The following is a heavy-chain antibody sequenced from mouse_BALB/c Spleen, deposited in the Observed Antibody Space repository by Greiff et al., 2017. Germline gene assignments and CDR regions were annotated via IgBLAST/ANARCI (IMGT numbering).Heavy chain of an antibody. J-gene: IGHJ2*01. CDR2: ISSGGST. CDR3: ARVERITTPSYYFDY. CDR1: GFTFSSYA. Sequence: EVKVVESGGGLVKPGGSLKLSCAASGFTFSSYAMSWVRQTPEKRLEWVASISSGGSTYYPDSVKGRFTISRDNARNILYLQMSSLRSEDTAMYYCARVERITTPSYYFDYWGQGTTLTVSS. D-gene: IGHD2-4*01. V-gene: IGHV5-6-5*01.